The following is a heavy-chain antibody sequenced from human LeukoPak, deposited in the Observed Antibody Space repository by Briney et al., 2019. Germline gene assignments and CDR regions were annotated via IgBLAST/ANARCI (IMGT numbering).Heavy chain of an antibody. J-gene: IGHJ5*02. V-gene: IGHV4-38-2*02. CDR3: ARDETHFYGSGSSNWFDP. CDR2: SGST. Sequence: SETLSLTCTVSGYSISSGYYWGWIRQPPGKGLEWIGSGSTYYNPSLKSRVTISVDTSKNQFSLKLSSVTAADTAVYYCARDETHFYGSGSSNWFDPWARESWSPSPQ. D-gene: IGHD3-10*01. CDR1: GYSISSGYY.